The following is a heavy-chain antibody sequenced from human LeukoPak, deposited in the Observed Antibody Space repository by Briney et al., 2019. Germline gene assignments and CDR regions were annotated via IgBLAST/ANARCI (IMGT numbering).Heavy chain of an antibody. CDR1: GFTFSNYW. V-gene: IGHV3-33*08. CDR2: IWYDGNNK. Sequence: GGSLRLSCAASGFTFSNYWMGWVRQAPGKGLEWVALIWYDGNNKYYADSVKGRFTISRDNSKSTLYLQLNSLRAEDTAVYYCARQHCSGGDCYFFDWGQGTLVTVSS. D-gene: IGHD2-15*01. CDR3: ARQHCSGGDCYFFD. J-gene: IGHJ4*02.